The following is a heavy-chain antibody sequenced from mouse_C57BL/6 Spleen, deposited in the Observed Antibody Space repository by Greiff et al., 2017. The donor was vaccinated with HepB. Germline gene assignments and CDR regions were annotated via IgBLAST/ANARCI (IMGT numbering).Heavy chain of an antibody. D-gene: IGHD1-1*01. Sequence: EVQLQQSGPVLVKPGASVKMSCKASGYTFTDYYMNWVKQSHGKSLEWIGVINPYNGGTSYNQKFKGKATLTVDKSSSTAYMELNSLTSEDSAVYYCERSGSYRAMDYWGQGTSVTVSS. CDR3: ERSGSYRAMDY. V-gene: IGHV1-19*01. CDR2: INPYNGGT. J-gene: IGHJ4*01. CDR1: GYTFTDYY.